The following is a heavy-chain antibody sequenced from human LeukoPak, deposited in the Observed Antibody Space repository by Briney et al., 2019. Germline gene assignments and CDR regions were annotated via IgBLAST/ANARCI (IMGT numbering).Heavy chain of an antibody. Sequence: SETLSLTCTVSGGSISSYYWSWIRQPAGKGLEWIGRIYTSGSTNYNPSLKGRVTMSVDTSKNQFSLKLSSVTAADTAVYYCARGGTVNGRKYVDYWGQGTLVTVSS. CDR1: GGSISSYY. J-gene: IGHJ4*02. V-gene: IGHV4-4*07. D-gene: IGHD4-11*01. CDR3: ARGGTVNGRKYVDY. CDR2: IYTSGST.